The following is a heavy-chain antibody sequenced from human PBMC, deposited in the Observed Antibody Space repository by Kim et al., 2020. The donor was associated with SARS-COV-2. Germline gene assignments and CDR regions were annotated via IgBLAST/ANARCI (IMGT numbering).Heavy chain of an antibody. CDR3: ARLTAYAV. D-gene: IGHD3-16*01. CDR2: ISSSSAHI. J-gene: IGHJ4*02. CDR1: GFTFNYYT. Sequence: GGSLRLSCVPSGFTFNYYTLNWVRQAPGKGLEWISSISSSSAHISYADSVKDRSTISRDNAKNSLHLQMSSLRAEDTAVYYCARLTAYAVWGQGTLVTVS. V-gene: IGHV3-21*01.